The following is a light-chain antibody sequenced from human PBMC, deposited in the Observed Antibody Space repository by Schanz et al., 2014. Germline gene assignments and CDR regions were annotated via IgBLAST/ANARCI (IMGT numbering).Light chain of an antibody. CDR2: GAS. Sequence: EIVLTQSPGTLSLSPGERATLSCRASQSVTSTYLAWYQQKPGQAPRLLIYGASSRATGIPDRFSGSGSGTEFTLTISRLEPEDFAVYYCQQRSNWPLTFGGGTKVEIK. V-gene: IGKV3D-20*02. CDR1: QSVTSTY. CDR3: QQRSNWPLT. J-gene: IGKJ4*01.